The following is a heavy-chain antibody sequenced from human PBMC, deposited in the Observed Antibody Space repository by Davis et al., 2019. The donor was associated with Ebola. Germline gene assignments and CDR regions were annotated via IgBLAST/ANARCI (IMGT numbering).Heavy chain of an antibody. D-gene: IGHD3-9*01. CDR2: ISSSSTNI. J-gene: IGHJ6*04. CDR3: ARGGRWYDIMTEASLMDV. Sequence: GESLKISCAASGFTFSSYSMNWVRQAPGKGLEWISYISSSSTNIFYADSVKGRFTVSRDNAKNSLFLQMNSLRGEDAAVYYCARGGRWYDIMTEASLMDVWGKGTTVAVSP. V-gene: IGHV3-48*01. CDR1: GFTFSSYS.